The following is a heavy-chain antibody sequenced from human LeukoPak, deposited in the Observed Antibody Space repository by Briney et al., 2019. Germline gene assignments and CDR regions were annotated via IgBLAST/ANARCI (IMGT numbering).Heavy chain of an antibody. CDR3: ARAKPGSYYEILTGHYFDY. CDR1: GFPFSTYT. D-gene: IGHD3-9*01. V-gene: IGHV3-30*04. Sequence: GGSLRLSCAASGFPFSTYTMYWVRQAPGKGLEWVAVILYDGSNKYYADSVKGRFTISRDNSKNTLYLQMSSLRVEDTAVYYCARAKPGSYYEILTGHYFDYWGQGTLVTVSS. CDR2: ILYDGSNK. J-gene: IGHJ4*02.